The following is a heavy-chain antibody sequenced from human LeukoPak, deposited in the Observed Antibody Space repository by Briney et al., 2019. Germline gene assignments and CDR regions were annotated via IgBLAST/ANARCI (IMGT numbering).Heavy chain of an antibody. Sequence: PSETLSLTCAVYGGSFSGYYWSWIRQPPGKGLEWIGEINHSGSTNYNPSLKSRVTISVDTSKNQFSLKLSSVTAADTAVYYYGGGRGVVVPAADDYWGQGTLVTVSS. CDR2: INHSGST. J-gene: IGHJ4*02. CDR1: GGSFSGYY. V-gene: IGHV4-34*01. CDR3: GGGRGVVVPAADDY. D-gene: IGHD2-2*01.